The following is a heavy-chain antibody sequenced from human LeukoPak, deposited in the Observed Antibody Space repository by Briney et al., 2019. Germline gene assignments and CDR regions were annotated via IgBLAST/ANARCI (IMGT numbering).Heavy chain of an antibody. CDR2: FYTRGST. Sequence: SETLSLTCTVSGASISSGNYYWNWVRQPAGKGLEWIGRFYTRGSTNYNPSLKSRVTISVDTSKNQFSLKLSSVTAADTAVYYCARTMVRGGTGYWGQGTLVTVSS. V-gene: IGHV4-61*02. CDR3: ARTMVRGGTGY. J-gene: IGHJ4*02. D-gene: IGHD3-10*01. CDR1: GASISSGNYY.